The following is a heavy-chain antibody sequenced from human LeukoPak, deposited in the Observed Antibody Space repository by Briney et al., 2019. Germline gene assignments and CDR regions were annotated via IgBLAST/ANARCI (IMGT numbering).Heavy chain of an antibody. D-gene: IGHD3-10*01. Sequence: PGGSLRLSCAASGFTFSSHWMHWVRQAPGKGLVWVSRINSDGTSTRYADSVKGRFTITRDNAKNTLYLQMNSLRVEDTAVYYCARVGSTMVRGTRRWEFQHWGQGTLVTVSS. CDR2: INSDGTST. CDR3: ARVGSTMVRGTRRWEFQH. V-gene: IGHV3-74*01. J-gene: IGHJ1*01. CDR1: GFTFSSHW.